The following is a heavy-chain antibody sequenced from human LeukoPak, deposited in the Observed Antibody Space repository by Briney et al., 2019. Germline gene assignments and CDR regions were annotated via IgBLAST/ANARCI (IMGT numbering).Heavy chain of an antibody. CDR3: AKFPITMIVVVREAYFQH. D-gene: IGHD3-22*01. J-gene: IGHJ1*01. Sequence: PGGSLRLSCAASGFTFSSYAMSWVRQAPGKGLEWVSAISGSGGSTYYADSVKGRFTISRDNSKNTLYLQMNSLRAEDTAVYYCAKFPITMIVVVREAYFQHWGQGTLVTASS. V-gene: IGHV3-23*01. CDR1: GFTFSSYA. CDR2: ISGSGGST.